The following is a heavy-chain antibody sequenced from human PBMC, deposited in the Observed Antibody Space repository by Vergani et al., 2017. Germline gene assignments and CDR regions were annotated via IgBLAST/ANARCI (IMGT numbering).Heavy chain of an antibody. Sequence: QAPLVQSGAEVKKPGSSVKVSCKASGGTFSSYAISWVRQAPGQGLEWMGGIIPILGTANYAQKFQGRVTITADESTSTAYMEVSSLRTEDTAVYCYAGDRVIRAAAVYYYDYWGQGTLDTVSS. CDR1: GGTFSSYA. V-gene: IGHV1-69*01. CDR2: IIPILGTA. CDR3: AGDRVIRAAAVYYYDY. J-gene: IGHJ4*02. D-gene: IGHD6-13*01.